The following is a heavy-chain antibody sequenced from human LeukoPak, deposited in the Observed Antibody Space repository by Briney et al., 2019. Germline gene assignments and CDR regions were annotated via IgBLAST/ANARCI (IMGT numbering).Heavy chain of an antibody. CDR3: ARARVPVPAQLNWFDP. Sequence: ASVKVSCKASGYTFTPYAIQWMRQAPGQRLEWMGWIIAGNGDTKYSQNFQGRLTFTRDTSASTAYMELSSLRSEDTAVYYCARARVPVPAQLNWFDPWGQGTLVTVSS. CDR1: GYTFTPYA. CDR2: IIAGNGDT. V-gene: IGHV1-3*01. J-gene: IGHJ5*02. D-gene: IGHD2-2*01.